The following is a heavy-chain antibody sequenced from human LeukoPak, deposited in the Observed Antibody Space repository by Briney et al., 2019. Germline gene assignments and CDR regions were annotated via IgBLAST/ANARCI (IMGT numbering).Heavy chain of an antibody. D-gene: IGHD3-22*01. J-gene: IGHJ4*02. Sequence: GGSLRLSCAASRFTFSNYAMSWVRQAPGKGLEWVSTISDSGGSTYYADSVKGRFTISRDNSKNTLYLQMNSLRAEDTAVYYCAKAKTTYYYDSSGYYGYWGQGTLVTVSS. CDR3: AKAKTTYYYDSSGYYGY. V-gene: IGHV3-23*01. CDR1: RFTFSNYA. CDR2: ISDSGGST.